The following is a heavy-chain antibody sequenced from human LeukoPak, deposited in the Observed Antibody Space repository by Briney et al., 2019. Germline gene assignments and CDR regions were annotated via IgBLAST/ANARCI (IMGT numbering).Heavy chain of an antibody. J-gene: IGHJ4*02. D-gene: IGHD3-16*01. V-gene: IGHV4-34*01. CDR3: ATGFYGGYFDY. Sequence: PSETLSLTCAVYGGSFSGYYWSWIRQPPGKGLEWIGEINHSGSTNYNPSLKSRVTISVDTSKNQFSLKLSSVTAADTAVYYCATGFYGGYFDYWGQGTLVTVSS. CDR1: GGSFSGYY. CDR2: INHSGST.